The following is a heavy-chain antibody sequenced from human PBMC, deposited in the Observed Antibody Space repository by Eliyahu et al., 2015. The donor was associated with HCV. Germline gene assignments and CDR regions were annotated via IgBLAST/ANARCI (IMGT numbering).Heavy chain of an antibody. J-gene: IGHJ4*02. D-gene: IGHD6-13*01. CDR1: GFPFGEFA. CDR2: MRSKVYGETT. Sequence: EVQLVESGGDLEQPGRSLXLSGXGSGFPFGEFAMGWVRQAPGKGLDWVGFMRSKVYGETTEYVESVKGRFSISRDDSKSIAYLQMNSLRLEDTGVYYCVRVGGGIARHWGQGTLVTVSS. V-gene: IGHV3-49*04. CDR3: VRVGGGIARH.